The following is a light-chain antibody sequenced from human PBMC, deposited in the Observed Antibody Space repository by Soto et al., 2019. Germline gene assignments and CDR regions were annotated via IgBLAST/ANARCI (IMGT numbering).Light chain of an antibody. CDR2: LGS. Sequence: DIVLTQSPLSLPVTPGEPASISCRSSQSLLHSNGYNYLDWYLQKPGQSPQLLIYLGSNRSSGVPDRFSGSGSGTDLTQKISRVEAEDVGVYYCMQALQSPRTFGQGTKVEFK. J-gene: IGKJ1*01. V-gene: IGKV2-28*01. CDR1: QSLLHSNGYNY. CDR3: MQALQSPRT.